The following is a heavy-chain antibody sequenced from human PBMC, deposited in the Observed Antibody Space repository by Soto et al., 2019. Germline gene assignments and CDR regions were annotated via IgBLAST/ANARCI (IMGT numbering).Heavy chain of an antibody. J-gene: IGHJ6*03. CDR3: ARDRIAAAGGYYYYYMDV. D-gene: IGHD6-13*01. CDR2: ISYDGSNK. Sequence: GGSLRLSCAASGFIFSSYAMHWVRQAPGKGLEWVAVISYDGSNKYYADSVKGRFTISRDNSKNTLYLQMNSLRAEDTAVYYCARDRIAAAGGYYYYYMDVWGKGTTVTVSS. CDR1: GFIFSSYA. V-gene: IGHV3-30*04.